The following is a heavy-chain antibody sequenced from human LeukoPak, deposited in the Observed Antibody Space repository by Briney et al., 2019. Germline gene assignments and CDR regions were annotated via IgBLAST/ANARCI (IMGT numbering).Heavy chain of an antibody. V-gene: IGHV3-9*01. D-gene: IGHD3-22*01. CDR1: GFTFNDHA. CDR3: ARASYYYDTTGLGAVDL. CDR2: INWNSDNI. Sequence: GRSLRLSCAASGFTFNDHAMYWVRQAPGKGLEWVAGINWNSDNIGYADSVKGRFTISRDDAKKSLFLQMNSLRAEDTALYYCARASYYYDTTGLGAVDLWGQGTMVTVSS. J-gene: IGHJ3*01.